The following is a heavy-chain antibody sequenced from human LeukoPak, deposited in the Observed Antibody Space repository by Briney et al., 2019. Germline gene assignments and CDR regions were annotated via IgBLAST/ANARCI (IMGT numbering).Heavy chain of an antibody. Sequence: ASVKVSCKASGYTFTGYYIHSVRQAPGQGPEWMGWITPNSGGTNYPQKFQGRVTMTTDTSISTAYMGLGRLRSGVSHDTAVYYCAEVKGNYYSRGLDIWRQGTMLTVSS. D-gene: IGHD3-22*01. V-gene: IGHV1-2*02. J-gene: IGHJ3*02. CDR3: AEVKGNYYSRGLDI. CDR2: ITPNSGGT. CDR1: GYTFTGYY.